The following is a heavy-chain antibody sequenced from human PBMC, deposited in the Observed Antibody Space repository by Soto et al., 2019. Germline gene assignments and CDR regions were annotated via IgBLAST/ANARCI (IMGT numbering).Heavy chain of an antibody. J-gene: IGHJ6*02. D-gene: IGHD6-13*01. Sequence: SETLSLTCTVSGGSISSGGYYWSWIRQHPGKGLEWIGYIYYSGSTYYNPSLKSRVTISVDTSKNQFSLKLSSVTAADTAVYYCARDHQQLVPGGGYYYYGMDVWGQGTTVTVSS. CDR2: IYYSGST. CDR1: GGSISSGGYY. CDR3: ARDHQQLVPGGGYYYYGMDV. V-gene: IGHV4-31*03.